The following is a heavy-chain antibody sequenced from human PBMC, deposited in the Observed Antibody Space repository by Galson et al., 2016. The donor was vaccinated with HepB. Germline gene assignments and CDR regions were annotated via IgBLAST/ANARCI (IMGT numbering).Heavy chain of an antibody. CDR1: GFTFSDYY. D-gene: IGHD3-22*01. V-gene: IGHV3-11*04. J-gene: IGHJ4*02. Sequence: SLRLSCAASGFTFSDYYMSWIRQAPGKGLEWVSYISSGGSTISYADSVKGRFTISRDNAKNSLYLQMNSLRAEDTAVYYCARGPLYYYDSSGYYYFDYWGQGTLVTVSS. CDR2: ISSGGSTI. CDR3: ARGPLYYYDSSGYYYFDY.